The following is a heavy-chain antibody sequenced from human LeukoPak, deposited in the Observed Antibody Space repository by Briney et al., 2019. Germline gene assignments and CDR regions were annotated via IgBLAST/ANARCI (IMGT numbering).Heavy chain of an antibody. CDR3: ARTYYYGSGSFDY. V-gene: IGHV4-59*01. D-gene: IGHD3-10*01. CDR1: GGSINSYY. Sequence: SETLSLTCTVSGGSINSYYWSWIRQPPGKGLECIGYIHYTGSTNYNPSLKSRVTISVDTSKNQFSLKLSSVTAADTAVYYCARTYYYGSGSFDYWGQGTLVTVSS. CDR2: IHYTGST. J-gene: IGHJ4*02.